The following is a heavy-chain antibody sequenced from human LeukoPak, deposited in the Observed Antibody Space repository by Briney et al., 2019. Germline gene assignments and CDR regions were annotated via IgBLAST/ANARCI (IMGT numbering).Heavy chain of an antibody. D-gene: IGHD4-23*01. CDR2: INTDGSTT. CDR1: GFTFSSYW. CDR3: YGANAEE. Sequence: PGGSLRLSCAASGFTFSSYWMYWVRQVTGKGLVWVSRINTDGSTTSYADSVKGRFTIYRENAKNTLYLQMNSLRAEDTAVYYCYGANAEEWGQGTRVTVSS. J-gene: IGHJ1*01. V-gene: IGHV3-74*01.